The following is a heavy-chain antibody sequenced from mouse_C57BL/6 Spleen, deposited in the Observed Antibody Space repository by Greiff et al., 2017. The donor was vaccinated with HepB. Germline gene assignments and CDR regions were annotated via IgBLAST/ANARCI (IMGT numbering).Heavy chain of an antibody. J-gene: IGHJ4*01. V-gene: IGHV1-15*01. CDR1: GYTFTDYE. Sequence: QVHVKQSGAELVRPGASVTLSCKASGYTFTDYEMHWVKQTPVHGLEWIGAIDPETGGTAYNQKFKGKAILTADKSSSTAYMELRSLTSEDSAVYYCTRKDGYYFDYAMDYWGQGTSVTVSS. D-gene: IGHD2-3*01. CDR3: TRKDGYYFDYAMDY. CDR2: IDPETGGT.